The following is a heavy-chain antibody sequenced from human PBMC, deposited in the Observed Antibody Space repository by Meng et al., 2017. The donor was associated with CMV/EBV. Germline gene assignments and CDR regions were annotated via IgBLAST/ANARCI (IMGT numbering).Heavy chain of an antibody. CDR3: AREGYCSSTSCYISRDYYYYGMDV. Sequence: SVTVSCKASGRTFSSYSISWVRQAPGQGLEWLGGIIPILGIANYAQKFQGRVTITADKSTSTAYMELSSLRSEDTVVYYCAREGYCSSTSCYISRDYYYYGMDVWGQGTTVTVSS. D-gene: IGHD2-2*02. J-gene: IGHJ6*02. V-gene: IGHV1-69*10. CDR1: GRTFSSYS. CDR2: IIPILGIA.